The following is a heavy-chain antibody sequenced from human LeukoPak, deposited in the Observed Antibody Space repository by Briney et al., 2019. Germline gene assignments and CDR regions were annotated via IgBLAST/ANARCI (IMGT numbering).Heavy chain of an antibody. Sequence: SETLSLTCSVSGGSISSASYYWSFIRQPPGKGLEWIGSIYYSGSTYYNPSLRSRVTISVDTSKNKFSLKLRSVTAADTAVYYCSRRDCSRTDCLYWFFDLWGRGALLTVSS. J-gene: IGHJ2*01. CDR3: SRRDCSRTDCLYWFFDL. CDR1: GGSISSASYY. V-gene: IGHV4-39*07. D-gene: IGHD2-2*01. CDR2: IYYSGST.